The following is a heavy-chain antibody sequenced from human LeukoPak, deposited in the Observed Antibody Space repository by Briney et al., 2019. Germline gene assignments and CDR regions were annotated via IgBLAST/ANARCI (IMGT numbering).Heavy chain of an antibody. CDR1: GGSITSCY. V-gene: IGHV4-59*08. Sequence: PSETLSLTCTVSGGSITSCYWTWIRQPPGKGLEWIGYIYYTGSTKSNPSLKSRVTISLDMSKNQFSLNLSSVTAADTAMYYCASSYFYDGTRYFDYWGLGTLVTVSS. CDR2: IYYTGST. CDR3: ASSYFYDGTRYFDY. D-gene: IGHD3-22*01. J-gene: IGHJ4*02.